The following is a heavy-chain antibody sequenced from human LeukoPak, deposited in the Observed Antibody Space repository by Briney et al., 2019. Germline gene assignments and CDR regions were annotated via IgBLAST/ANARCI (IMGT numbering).Heavy chain of an antibody. V-gene: IGHV4-34*01. CDR3: ARGENY. Sequence: SETLSLACAVYGGSFSGYYWSWIRQPPGKGLEWIGEINHSGSTNYNPSLKSRVTISVDTSKNQFSLKLSSVTAADTAVYYCARGENYWGQGTLVTISS. CDR1: GGSFSGYY. J-gene: IGHJ4*02. CDR2: INHSGST.